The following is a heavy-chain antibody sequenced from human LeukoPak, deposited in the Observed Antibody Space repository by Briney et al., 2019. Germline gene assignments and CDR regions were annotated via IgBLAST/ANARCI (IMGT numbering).Heavy chain of an antibody. V-gene: IGHV4-34*01. J-gene: IGHJ4*02. D-gene: IGHD5-12*01. CDR1: GGSFSGYY. Sequence: SETLSLTCAVYGGSFSGYYWSWVRQPPGKGLEWIGEINHSGSTNYNPSLKSRVTISVDTSKNQFSLKLGSVTAADTAVYYCARGDPRSGYGSWGQGTLVTVSS. CDR2: INHSGST. CDR3: ARGDPRSGYGS.